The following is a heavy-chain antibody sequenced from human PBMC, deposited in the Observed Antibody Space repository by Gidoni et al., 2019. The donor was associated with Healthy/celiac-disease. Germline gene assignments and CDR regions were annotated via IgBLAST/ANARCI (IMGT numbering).Heavy chain of an antibody. CDR1: GFTFSSYW. CDR3: ARGVYYDFWSGYYTYYYGMDV. D-gene: IGHD3-3*01. CDR2: IKQDGSEK. J-gene: IGHJ6*02. V-gene: IGHV3-7*01. Sequence: EVQLVESGGGLVQPGGSLRLSCAASGFTFSSYWMSWVRQAPGKGLEWVANIKQDGSEKYYVDSVKGRFTISRDNAKNSLYLQMNSLRAEDTAVYYCARGVYYDFWSGYYTYYYGMDVWGQGTTVTVSS.